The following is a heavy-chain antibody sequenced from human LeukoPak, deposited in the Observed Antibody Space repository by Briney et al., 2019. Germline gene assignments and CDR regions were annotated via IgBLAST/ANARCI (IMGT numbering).Heavy chain of an antibody. CDR2: IYYSGRT. Sequence: PSETLSLTCSVSGDSISRSDSYWDWIRQPPGKGLERIGTIYYSGRTYYSPSLNSRVTMSVVTSNNQFSLNLRSVTAADTAVYYCARRRYYDGSGYLEWGRGTLLSVSS. V-gene: IGHV4-39*01. CDR3: ARRRYYDGSGYLE. J-gene: IGHJ2*01. CDR1: GDSISRSDSY. D-gene: IGHD3-22*01.